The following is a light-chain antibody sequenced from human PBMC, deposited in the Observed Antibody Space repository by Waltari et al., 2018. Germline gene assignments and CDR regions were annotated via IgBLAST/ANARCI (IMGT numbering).Light chain of an antibody. V-gene: IGLV4-69*01. Sequence: QLVLTHSPSASASLGASVKLTCTLSSGHSSYAIACHQQQPEKGPHYLLKVNSDGSHSKGDGIPVRFSGSRSGGERDLTISSLQSEDEADYYCQTWGAGFRVFGGGTKLTVL. CDR2: VNSDGSH. CDR1: SGHSSYA. J-gene: IGLJ2*01. CDR3: QTWGAGFRV.